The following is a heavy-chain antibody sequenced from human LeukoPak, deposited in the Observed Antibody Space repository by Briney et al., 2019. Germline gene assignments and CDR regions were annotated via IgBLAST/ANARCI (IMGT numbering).Heavy chain of an antibody. CDR2: IRYDGSNK. V-gene: IGHV3-30*02. D-gene: IGHD6-13*01. Sequence: GGSLRLSCAASGFTFSSYGMHWVRQAPGKGLEWVAFIRYDGSNKYYADSVKGRFTISRDNSKNTLYLQMNSLRAEDTAVYYCAKEDRRWYSSSWYASSNWFDPWGQGTLVTVSS. J-gene: IGHJ5*02. CDR3: AKEDRRWYSSSWYASSNWFDP. CDR1: GFTFSSYG.